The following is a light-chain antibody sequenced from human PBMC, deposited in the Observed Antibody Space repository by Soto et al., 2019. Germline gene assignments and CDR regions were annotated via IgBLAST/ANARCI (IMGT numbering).Light chain of an antibody. J-gene: IGLJ2*01. V-gene: IGLV2-14*03. Sequence: QSALTQPASASGCPGQSITISCTGTSSDVGGYDYVSWYQQHPGKAPKLMIYDVTNRPSGVSNRFSGSKSGNTASLTISGLQAEYEADYYCNSYTSSSTRVFGGGTKLTVL. CDR2: DVT. CDR3: NSYTSSSTRV. CDR1: SSDVGGYDY.